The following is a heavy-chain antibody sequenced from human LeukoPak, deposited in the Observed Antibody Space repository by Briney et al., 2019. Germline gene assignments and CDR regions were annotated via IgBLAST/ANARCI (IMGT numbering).Heavy chain of an antibody. J-gene: IGHJ4*02. CDR2: IYYSGST. CDR3: ARRYYGLTARVDY. CDR1: GGSISSSSYY. D-gene: IGHD4-17*01. Sequence: PSETLSLTCTVSGGSISSSSYYWGWIRQPPGKGLEWIGSIYYSGSTYYNPSLKSRVTISVDTSKNQFSLKLSSVTAAATAVYYCARRYYGLTARVDYWGQGTLVTVSS. V-gene: IGHV4-39*01.